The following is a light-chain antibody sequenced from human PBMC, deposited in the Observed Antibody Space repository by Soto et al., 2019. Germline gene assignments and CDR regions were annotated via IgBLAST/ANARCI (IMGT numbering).Light chain of an antibody. J-gene: IGLJ1*01. CDR2: DVS. CDR3: CSYAGSYTFGYV. CDR1: SSDVGGYNY. V-gene: IGLV2-11*01. Sequence: QSALTQPRSVSGSPGQSVTISCTGTSSDVGGYNYVSWYQQHPGKAPKRMIYDVSKRPSGVPDRFSGSKSGNTASLTISGLQAEDEADYYCCSYAGSYTFGYVFGTGTKLTVL.